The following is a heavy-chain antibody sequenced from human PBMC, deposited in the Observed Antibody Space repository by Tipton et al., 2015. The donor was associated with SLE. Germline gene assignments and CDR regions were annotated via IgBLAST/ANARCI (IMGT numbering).Heavy chain of an antibody. V-gene: IGHV3-30*03. J-gene: IGHJ4*02. CDR2: VSYDGSSK. D-gene: IGHD1-26*01. CDR3: ARCGGPYSTDWYADY. Sequence: SLRLSCVASGFMLSNHAMHWVRQAPDKGLEWVAVVSYDGSSKYYADSVKGRFDISRDNSKNTLSLQMHSLRPEDTAVYSCARCGGPYSTDWYADYWGQGTLVTVSS. CDR1: GFMLSNHA.